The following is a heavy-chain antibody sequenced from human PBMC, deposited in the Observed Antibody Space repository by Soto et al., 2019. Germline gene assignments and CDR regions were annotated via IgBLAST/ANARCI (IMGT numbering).Heavy chain of an antibody. CDR1: GGTFGTSA. Sequence: QVQLVQSGAEVTKPGSSVKVSCKASGGTFGTSAITWVRQAPGQGLEWLGGIVPMCGAAYRAQKFQVGIGTMLGKATHAQNFQGRVRITAAHSTTTAYMELSSLRSEDTAVYFCARDGDPRYAFWRGPLGGFWFDPWGQATLVTVSS. CDR3: ARDGDPRYAFWRGPLGGFWFDP. D-gene: IGHD3-3*01. V-gene: IGHV1-69*12. J-gene: IGHJ5*02. CDR2: IVPMCGAA.